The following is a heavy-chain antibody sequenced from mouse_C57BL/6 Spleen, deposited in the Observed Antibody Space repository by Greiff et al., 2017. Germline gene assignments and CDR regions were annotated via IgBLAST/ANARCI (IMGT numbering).Heavy chain of an antibody. Sequence: VQLQQPGAELVKPGASVKVSCKASGYTFTSYWMHWVKQRPGQGLEWIGRIHPSDSDTNYNQKFKGKAPMTVDKSSSTAYMQLISLTSADSAVYYCAISGNYAAMDYWGQGTSVTVSS. J-gene: IGHJ4*01. CDR3: AISGNYAAMDY. CDR2: IHPSDSDT. CDR1: GYTFTSYW. V-gene: IGHV1-74*01. D-gene: IGHD2-1*01.